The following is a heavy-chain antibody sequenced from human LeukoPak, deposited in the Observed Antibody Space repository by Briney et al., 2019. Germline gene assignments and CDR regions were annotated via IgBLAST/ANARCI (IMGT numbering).Heavy chain of an antibody. J-gene: IGHJ4*02. CDR3: ARDLGKQQLGFDY. CDR2: INPKTGDT. CDR1: GYTFTGYY. Sequence: ASVKVSCKASGYTFTGYYMHWVRQAPGQGLEWMGCINPKTGDTNYAQKLQGRVTMTTDTSTSTAYMELRSLTSDDTALYYCARDLGKQQLGFDYWGQGTLVTVSS. V-gene: IGHV1-2*02. D-gene: IGHD6-13*01.